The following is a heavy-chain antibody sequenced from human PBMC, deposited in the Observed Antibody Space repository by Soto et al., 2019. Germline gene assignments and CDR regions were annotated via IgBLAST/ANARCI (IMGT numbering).Heavy chain of an antibody. CDR2: IGGRDGGP. CDR1: GFSFSIYA. CDR3: AKAVATVIDIDY. Sequence: PGGSLRLSCAASGFSFSIYAMSWVRQAPGKGLEWLSTIGGRDGGPSYADFVRGRFTISRDNSKNTLFLQMNSLTAEDTAVYYCAKAVATVIDIDYWGQGTLVTVSS. V-gene: IGHV3-23*01. J-gene: IGHJ4*02. D-gene: IGHD1-1*01.